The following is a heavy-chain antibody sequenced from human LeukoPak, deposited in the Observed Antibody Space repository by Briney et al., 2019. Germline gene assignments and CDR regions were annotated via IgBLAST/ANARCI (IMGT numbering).Heavy chain of an antibody. CDR3: ARDLPFFTNYYYGMDV. Sequence: PSQTLSLTCTVSGGSISGGNYFWSWIRQHPGKGLEWIGYIYHSGSTYYNPSLKSRVTISVDTSKNQFSLKLSSVTAADTAVYYCARDLPFFTNYYYGMDVWGQGTTVTVSS. CDR1: GGSISGGNYF. V-gene: IGHV4-31*03. J-gene: IGHJ6*02. D-gene: IGHD3-10*01. CDR2: IYHSGST.